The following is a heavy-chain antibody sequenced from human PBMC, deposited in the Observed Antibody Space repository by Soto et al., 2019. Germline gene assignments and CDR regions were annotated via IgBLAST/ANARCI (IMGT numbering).Heavy chain of an antibody. Sequence: LDTPSLTCTVSGGSISSSSYYWGWIRQPPRKGLEWIGSIYYSGSTYYNPSLKSRVTISVDTSKNQFSLKLSSVTAADTAVYYCARVPSYQYDGYYYYVMDVWGQGTTVTVSS. CDR1: GGSISSSSYY. CDR2: IYYSGST. V-gene: IGHV4-39*07. D-gene: IGHD1-1*01. J-gene: IGHJ6*02. CDR3: ARVPSYQYDGYYYYVMDV.